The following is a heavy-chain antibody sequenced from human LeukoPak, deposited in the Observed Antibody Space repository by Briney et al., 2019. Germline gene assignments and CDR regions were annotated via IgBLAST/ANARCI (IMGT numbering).Heavy chain of an antibody. CDR3: ARMVAAGNHAFDI. CDR2: MNPNSGNT. CDR1: GYTFTSYD. V-gene: IGHV1-8*03. D-gene: IGHD6-13*01. J-gene: IGHJ3*02. Sequence: ASVKVSCKASGYTFTSYDINWVRQATGQGLEWMGWMNPNSGNTGYAQKFQGRVTITRNTSISTAYMELSSLRSEDTAVYYCARMVAAGNHAFDIWGQGTMVTVSS.